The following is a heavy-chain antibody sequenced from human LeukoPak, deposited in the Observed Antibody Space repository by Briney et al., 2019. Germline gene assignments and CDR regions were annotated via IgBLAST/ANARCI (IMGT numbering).Heavy chain of an antibody. J-gene: IGHJ4*02. D-gene: IGHD6-19*01. CDR2: ISGSGGGT. V-gene: IGHV3-23*01. Sequence: PGGSLRLSCAAFGLTFSSYAMSWVRQAPGKGLEWVSAISGSGGGTYYADSVKGRFTISRDNSKNTLYLQVNSLRAEDTAVYYCAKRQVVGDGGFDYWGQGTLVTVSS. CDR1: GLTFSSYA. CDR3: AKRQVVGDGGFDY.